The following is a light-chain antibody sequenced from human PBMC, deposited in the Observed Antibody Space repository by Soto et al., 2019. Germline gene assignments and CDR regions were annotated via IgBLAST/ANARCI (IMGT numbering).Light chain of an antibody. J-gene: IGLJ1*01. V-gene: IGLV2-11*01. CDR1: SSDVGGYND. CDR2: DVS. Sequence: QSALTQPRSVSGSPGQSVTISCTGTSSDVGGYNDVSWYQQYPGKAPKLMIYDVSRRPSGVPDRFSGSKSGNTASLTISGLQAEDEADYYCASLTTTSFVFGTGTKVTVL. CDR3: ASLTTTSFV.